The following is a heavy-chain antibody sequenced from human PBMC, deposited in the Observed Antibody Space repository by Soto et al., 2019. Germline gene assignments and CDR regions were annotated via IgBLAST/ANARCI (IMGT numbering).Heavy chain of an antibody. CDR3: ASIGSAAP. Sequence: SETLSLTCTVSGGSISSYYWSWIRQPPGKGLEWIGYIYYSGSTNYNPSLKSRVTISVDTSKNQFSLKLSSVTAADTAVYYCASIGSAAPCGQGTLVTVYS. D-gene: IGHD2-15*01. J-gene: IGHJ5*02. CDR1: GGSISSYY. CDR2: IYYSGST. V-gene: IGHV4-59*01.